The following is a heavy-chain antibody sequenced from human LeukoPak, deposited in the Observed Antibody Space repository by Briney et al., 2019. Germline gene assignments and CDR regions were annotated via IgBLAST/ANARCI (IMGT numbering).Heavy chain of an antibody. CDR2: MNPNSGNT. CDR1: GYTFTSYD. J-gene: IGHJ4*02. CDR3: ARDTRGGITIFGVVIPYFDY. V-gene: IGHV1-8*03. Sequence: ASVKVSCKASGYTFTSYDINWVRQATGQGLEWMGWMNPNSGNTGYAQKFQGRVTITRNTSISTAYMELSSLRSEDTAVYYCARDTRGGITIFGVVIPYFDYWGQGTLVTVSS. D-gene: IGHD3-3*01.